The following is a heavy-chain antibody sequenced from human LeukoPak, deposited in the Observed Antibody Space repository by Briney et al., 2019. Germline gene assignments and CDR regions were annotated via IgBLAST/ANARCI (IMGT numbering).Heavy chain of an antibody. J-gene: IGHJ4*02. CDR1: GFTFSGSA. D-gene: IGHD3-22*01. CDR2: IRSKTNYYAT. V-gene: IGHV3-73*01. CDR3: TSGYDSHYFDS. Sequence: EPGGSLRLSCAASGFTFSGSAMHWVRQASGKGLEWLGHIRSKTNYYATAYAASVKGRFTISRDDSKNTAYLQMNSLKTEDTAVYYCTSGYDSHYFDSWGQGTLVTVSS.